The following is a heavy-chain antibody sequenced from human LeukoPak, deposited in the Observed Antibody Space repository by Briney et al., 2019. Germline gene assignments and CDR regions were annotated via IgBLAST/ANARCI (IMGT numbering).Heavy chain of an antibody. Sequence: GGSLRLSCAASGFTFSSYEMNWVRQAPGKRLEWVSYISSSGNTIYYADSVKGRFTTSRDNAKNSLYLQMNSPRAEDTAVYYCARGGGYYGSGSLHYYYYGMDVWGQGTAVTVSS. CDR3: ARGGGYYGSGSLHYYYYGMDV. V-gene: IGHV3-48*03. CDR2: ISSSGNTI. D-gene: IGHD3-10*01. J-gene: IGHJ6*02. CDR1: GFTFSSYE.